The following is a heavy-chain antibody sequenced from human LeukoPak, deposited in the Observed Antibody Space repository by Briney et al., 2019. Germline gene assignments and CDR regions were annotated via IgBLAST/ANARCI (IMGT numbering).Heavy chain of an antibody. V-gene: IGHV3-53*01. J-gene: IGHJ4*02. CDR3: AKDRVLAAPWY. CDR2: IYSGDST. D-gene: IGHD6-6*01. CDR1: GFIVSSNY. Sequence: PGGSLRLSCAASGFIVSSNYMSWLRQALGKGLEWVSVIYSGDSTFYADSVKGRFTISRDNSKNTLYLQMNSLRAEDTAVYYCAKDRVLAAPWYWGQGTLVTVSS.